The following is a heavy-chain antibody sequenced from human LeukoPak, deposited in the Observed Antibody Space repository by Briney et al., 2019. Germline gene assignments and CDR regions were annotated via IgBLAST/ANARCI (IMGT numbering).Heavy chain of an antibody. CDR1: GGSISSGGYY. CDR3: ARHPIAVAGDAFDI. J-gene: IGHJ3*02. D-gene: IGHD6-19*01. V-gene: IGHV4-39*01. CDR2: INHSGST. Sequence: SETLSLTCTVSGGSISSGGYYWSWIRQPPGKGLEWIGEINHSGSTNYNPSLKSRVTISVDTSKNQFSLKLSSVTAADTAVYYCARHPIAVAGDAFDIWGQGTMVTVSS.